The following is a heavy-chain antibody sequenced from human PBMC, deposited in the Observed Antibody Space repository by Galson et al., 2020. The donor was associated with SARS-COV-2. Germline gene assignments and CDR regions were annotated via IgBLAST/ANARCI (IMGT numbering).Heavy chain of an antibody. CDR1: GGSITTYY. Sequence: ASETLSLTCTVSGGSITTYYWSWIRQPPGKGLEWIGYIYYSGSTNYNPSLKSRVTISVDTSKNQFSLKLSSVTAADTAVYYCARIYTSGYPDDYWGQGTLVTVSS. CDR3: ARIYTSGYPDDY. CDR2: IYYSGST. J-gene: IGHJ4*02. D-gene: IGHD3-22*01. V-gene: IGHV4-59*01.